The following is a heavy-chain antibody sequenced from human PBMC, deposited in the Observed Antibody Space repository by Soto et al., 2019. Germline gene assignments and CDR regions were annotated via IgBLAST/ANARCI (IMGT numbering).Heavy chain of an antibody. D-gene: IGHD3-3*01. V-gene: IGHV1-18*01. J-gene: IGHJ6*02. Sequence: ASAKVSCKASGYTFTSYGISWVRQAPGQGLEWMGWISAYNGNTNYAQKLQGRVTMTTDTSTSTAYMELRSLRSDDTAVYYCARDPEGNYDSHMDVWGQGTTVTVSS. CDR1: GYTFTSYG. CDR2: ISAYNGNT. CDR3: ARDPEGNYDSHMDV.